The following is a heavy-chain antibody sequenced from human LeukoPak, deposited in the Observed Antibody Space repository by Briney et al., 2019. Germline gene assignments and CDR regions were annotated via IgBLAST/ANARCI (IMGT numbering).Heavy chain of an antibody. CDR2: ITNSGDA. V-gene: IGHV4-59*08. J-gene: IGHJ4*02. CDR1: GVSISDFH. Sequence: SETLSLTCTVAGVSISDFHWSWLRHSPEKGLEWIGWITNSGDANYNPSLESRLAMSAETTKRQLSLRVTSVTDADTAVYYCARHVEHAAYFHHWGQGILVTVSS. CDR3: ARHVEHAAYFHH. D-gene: IGHD1/OR15-1a*01.